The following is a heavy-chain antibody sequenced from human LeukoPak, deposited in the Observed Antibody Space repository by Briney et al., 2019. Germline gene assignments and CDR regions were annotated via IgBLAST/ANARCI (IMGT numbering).Heavy chain of an antibody. CDR2: IYYSGST. Sequence: SETLSLTCTVYGDSISSYYGSRIRQPPGKGLEWIGYIYYSGSTNYNPSLKSRVTISVDTSKNQFSLKLSSVTAADTAVYYCARAGGEWLVKGYFDLWGRGTLVTVSS. CDR1: GDSISSYY. D-gene: IGHD6-19*01. J-gene: IGHJ2*01. CDR3: ARAGGEWLVKGYFDL. V-gene: IGHV4-59*01.